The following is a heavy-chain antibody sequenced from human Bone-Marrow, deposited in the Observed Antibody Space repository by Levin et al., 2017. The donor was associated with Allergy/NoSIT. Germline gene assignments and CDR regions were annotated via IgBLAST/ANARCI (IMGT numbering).Heavy chain of an antibody. CDR2: ITSNSAST. J-gene: IGHJ6*02. V-gene: IGHV3-48*02. Sequence: PGGSLRLSCVASGFTFSTYTMNWVRQAPGKGLEWVSYITSNSASTDYADSLQGRFTISRDNAKNSLHLQMNSLRDEDTAIYYCARTVSGHGMDVWGQGTTVTVSS. CDR1: GFTFSTYT. D-gene: IGHD4-11*01. CDR3: ARTVSGHGMDV.